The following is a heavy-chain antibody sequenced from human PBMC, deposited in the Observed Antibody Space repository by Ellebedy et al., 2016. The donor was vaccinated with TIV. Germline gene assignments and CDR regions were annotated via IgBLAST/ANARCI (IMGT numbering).Heavy chain of an antibody. CDR1: GGSLSGYY. CDR2: INHSGST. J-gene: IGHJ4*02. Sequence: MPSETLSLTCAVYGGSLSGYYWSWIRQPPGKGLEGIGEINHSGSTNYNSSLKSRVTISVDTSKNQFSLNLSSVTAADTAVYYCARGLARDYWGQGTLVTVSS. CDR3: ARGLARDY. V-gene: IGHV4-34*01.